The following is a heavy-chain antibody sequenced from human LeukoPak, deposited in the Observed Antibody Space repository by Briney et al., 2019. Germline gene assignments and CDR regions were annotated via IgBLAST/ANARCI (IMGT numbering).Heavy chain of an antibody. CDR2: ISGSGGST. Sequence: GGSLRLSCAASGFTFDDYAMSWVRQAPGKGLEWVSAISGSGGSTYYADSVKGRFTISRDNSKNTLYLQMNSLRAEDTAVYYCAKDLWFGPYYFDYWGQGTLVTVSS. J-gene: IGHJ4*02. D-gene: IGHD3-10*01. CDR3: AKDLWFGPYYFDY. V-gene: IGHV3-23*01. CDR1: GFTFDDYA.